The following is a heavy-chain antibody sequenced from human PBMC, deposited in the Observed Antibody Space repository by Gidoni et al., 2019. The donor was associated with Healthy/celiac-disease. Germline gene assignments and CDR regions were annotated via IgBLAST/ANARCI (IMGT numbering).Heavy chain of an antibody. V-gene: IGHV4-39*01. CDR1: GVSISSSNYY. CDR3: AKTSGYSYVSPRYFQH. Sequence: QLQLQESGPGLVKPSETLSLNCTVSGVSISSSNYYWGWIRQPPGKGLEWFGNIYYSGSTYCNPSLKSRVTISVDTSKYHVSLKLSSVPSADTSVYYCAKTSGYSYVSPRYFQHWGQGTLVTVSS. CDR2: IYYSGST. D-gene: IGHD5-18*01. J-gene: IGHJ1*01.